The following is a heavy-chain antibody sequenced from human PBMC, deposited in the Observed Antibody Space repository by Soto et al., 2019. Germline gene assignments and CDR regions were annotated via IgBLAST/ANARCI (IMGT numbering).Heavy chain of an antibody. D-gene: IGHD3-22*01. J-gene: IGHJ3*02. Sequence: LSLTCAVYGGSFSGYYWSWIRQPPGKGLEWIGEINHSGSTNYNPSLKSRVTISVDTSKNQFSLKLSSVTAADTAVYYCARPQTYYYDSSGSDAFDIWGQGTMVTVSS. CDR2: INHSGST. CDR3: ARPQTYYYDSSGSDAFDI. V-gene: IGHV4-34*01. CDR1: GGSFSGYY.